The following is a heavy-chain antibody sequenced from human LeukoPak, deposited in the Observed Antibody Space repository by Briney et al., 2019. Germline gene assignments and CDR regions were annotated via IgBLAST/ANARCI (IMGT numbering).Heavy chain of an antibody. D-gene: IGHD2-15*01. CDR3: ARGVVVVVAAPYSPYYYYYYMDV. V-gene: IGHV4-59*08. J-gene: IGHJ6*03. CDR2: IYYSGST. Sequence: ASETLSLTCTVSGGSISSYYWNWIRQPPGKGLEWIGYIYYSGSTNYNPSLKSRVTISVDTSKNQFSLKLSSVTAADTAVYYCARGVVVVVAAPYSPYYYYYYMDVWGKGTTVTVSS. CDR1: GGSISSYY.